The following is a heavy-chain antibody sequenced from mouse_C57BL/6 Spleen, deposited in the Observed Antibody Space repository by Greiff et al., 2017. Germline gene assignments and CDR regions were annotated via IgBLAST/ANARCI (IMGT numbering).Heavy chain of an antibody. J-gene: IGHJ2*01. V-gene: IGHV3-6*01. CDR2: ISYDGSN. Sequence: ESGPGLVKPSQSLSLTCSVTGYSITSGYYWNWIRQFPGNKLEWMGYISYDGSNNYNPSLKNRISITRDPSKNQFFLKLNSVTTEDTATYYCARDDGGFDYWGQGTTLTVSS. CDR1: GYSITSGYY. CDR3: ARDDGGFDY.